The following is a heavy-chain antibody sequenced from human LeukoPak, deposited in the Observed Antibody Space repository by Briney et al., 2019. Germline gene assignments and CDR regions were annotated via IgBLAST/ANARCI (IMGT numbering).Heavy chain of an antibody. CDR2: ISSSGGAST. V-gene: IGHV3-23*01. D-gene: IGHD1-7*01. CDR1: GFTFSSYA. Sequence: GGSLRLSCAASGFTFSSYAMIWVRQAPGKGLEWDSAISSSGGASTYYADSVKGRFTISRDNSKNTLYLQMNGLRAEDTAVYYCAKLTGTADSWGQGTLVTVSS. J-gene: IGHJ4*02. CDR3: AKLTGTADS.